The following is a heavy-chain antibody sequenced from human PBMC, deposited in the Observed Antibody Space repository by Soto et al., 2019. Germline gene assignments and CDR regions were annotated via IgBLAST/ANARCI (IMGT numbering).Heavy chain of an antibody. CDR1: GLTFGDSY. J-gene: IGHJ5*02. CDR3: VRGGGGGLFDP. Sequence: LRLSCAGSGLTFGDSYMSWIRQAPGKGLEWLSYISPGSRYPAYADSVKGRFTISRDNAKRSLYLQMMSLTAEDTAIYYCVRGGGGGLFDPWGQGTMVTVSS. V-gene: IGHV3-11*06. CDR2: ISPGSRYP. D-gene: IGHD2-15*01.